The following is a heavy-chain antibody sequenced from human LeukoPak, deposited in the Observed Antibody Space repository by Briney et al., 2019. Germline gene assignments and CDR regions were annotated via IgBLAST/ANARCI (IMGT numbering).Heavy chain of an antibody. D-gene: IGHD6-13*01. CDR3: ARDLSSSWFDIYYYYYGMTS. J-gene: IGHJ6*04. CDR1: GFTFSSYA. CDR2: ISYDGSNK. V-gene: IGHV3-30*04. Sequence: GGSLRLSCAASGFTFSSYAMHWVRQAPGKGLEWVAVISYDGSNKYYADSVKGRFTISRDNSKNTLYLQMNSLRAEDTAVYYCARDLSSSWFDIYYYYYGMTSGAKGPRSPSPQ.